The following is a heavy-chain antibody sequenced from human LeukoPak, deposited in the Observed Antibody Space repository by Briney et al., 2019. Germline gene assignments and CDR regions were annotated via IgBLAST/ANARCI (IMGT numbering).Heavy chain of an antibody. Sequence: KSSETLSLICSVSGGSFDSKYWSWIRQPPGKGLEWIGYIYTSGSTNFHPSLRSRVAMSIDTSKNQFSLKVYSVTAADTAVYYCANYIRNVHYSMDVWGKGTTVIVSS. CDR1: GGSFDSKY. V-gene: IGHV4-4*09. D-gene: IGHD1-1*01. CDR2: IYTSGST. CDR3: ANYIRNVHYSMDV. J-gene: IGHJ6*03.